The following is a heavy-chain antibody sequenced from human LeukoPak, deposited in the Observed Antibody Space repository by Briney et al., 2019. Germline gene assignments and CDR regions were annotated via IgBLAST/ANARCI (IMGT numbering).Heavy chain of an antibody. V-gene: IGHV7-4-1*01. Sequence: ASVKASCKASGYTFTNYAMNWVRLAPGQGLEWMGWINTDTGNPTYAQDFTGRCVFSLDTSVSTAYLQIGGLKAEDTAVYYCARSNKVPQGYFNYWGQGTLVTVSS. J-gene: IGHJ4*02. D-gene: IGHD1/OR15-1a*01. CDR2: INTDTGNP. CDR1: GYTFTNYA. CDR3: ARSNKVPQGYFNY.